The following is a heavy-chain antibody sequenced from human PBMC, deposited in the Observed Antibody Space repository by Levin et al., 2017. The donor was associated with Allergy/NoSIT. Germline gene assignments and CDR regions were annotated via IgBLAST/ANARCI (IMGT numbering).Heavy chain of an antibody. J-gene: IGHJ6*03. CDR1: GFTVSSNY. V-gene: IGHV3-66*02. CDR2: IYSGGST. D-gene: IGHD3-10*02. CDR3: ARELWSGYYYYYMDV. Sequence: PGGSLRLSCAASGFTVSSNYMSWVRQAPGKGLEWVSVIYSGGSTYYADSVKGRFTISRDNSKNTLYLQMNSLRAEDTAVYYCARELWSGYYYYYMDVWGKGTTVTVSS.